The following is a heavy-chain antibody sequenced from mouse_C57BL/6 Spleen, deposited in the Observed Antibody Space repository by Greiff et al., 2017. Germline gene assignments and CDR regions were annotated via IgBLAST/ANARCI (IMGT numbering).Heavy chain of an antibody. J-gene: IGHJ2*01. Sequence: QVQLQQPGAELVKPGASVKLSCKASGYTFTSYWMHWVKQRPGRGLEWIGRIDPNSGGTKYNEKFKSKATLTVDKPSSTAYMRLSSLTSDDSAVYYCARGGNYLYYFGYWGQGTTLTVSS. CDR1: GYTFTSYW. CDR3: ARGGNYLYYFGY. D-gene: IGHD2-1*01. V-gene: IGHV1-72*01. CDR2: IDPNSGGT.